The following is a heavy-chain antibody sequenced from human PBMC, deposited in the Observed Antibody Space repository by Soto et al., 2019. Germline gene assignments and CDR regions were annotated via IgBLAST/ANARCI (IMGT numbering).Heavy chain of an antibody. J-gene: IGHJ6*03. Sequence: ASVKVSCKASGYTFTSYDINWERQATGQGLEWMGWMKPNSGNTGYAQKFQGRVTMTRNTSISTAYMELSSLKSEDTAVYYCARASGIGFFTNGVSYTAKGDMDVWDKGTPVTLFS. CDR1: GYTFTSYD. CDR2: MKPNSGNT. V-gene: IGHV1-8*01. D-gene: IGHD2-8*01. CDR3: ARASGIGFFTNGVSYTAKGDMDV.